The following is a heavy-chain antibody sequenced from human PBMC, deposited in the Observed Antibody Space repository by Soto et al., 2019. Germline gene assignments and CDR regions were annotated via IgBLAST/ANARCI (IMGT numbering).Heavy chain of an antibody. V-gene: IGHV3-23*01. D-gene: IGHD6-19*01. CDR3: ATGGSGWYSLSFYY. J-gene: IGHJ4*02. CDR2: ISGSGGST. CDR1: GFTFSSYA. Sequence: EVQLLESGGGLVQPGGSLRLSCAASGFTFSSYAMSWVRQAPGKGPEWVSAISGSGGSTYYADSVKGRFTNSRDNSKHTLYLQMNSLRTEDTAVYYCATGGSGWYSLSFYYWGQGTLVTVSS.